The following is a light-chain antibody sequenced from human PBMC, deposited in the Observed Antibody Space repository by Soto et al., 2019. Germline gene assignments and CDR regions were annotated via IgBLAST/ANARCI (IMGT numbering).Light chain of an antibody. Sequence: QSALTQPASVSGSPGQSITISCTGTSSDVGSYNYVSWYQQYPGKAPKLMIYDVSNRPSGVSYRFSGSKSGNTASLTISGLQAEYEAEYYCSSYTTSSTHVVFGGGTQLTVL. J-gene: IGLJ2*01. V-gene: IGLV2-14*01. CDR3: SSYTTSSTHVV. CDR1: SSDVGSYNY. CDR2: DVS.